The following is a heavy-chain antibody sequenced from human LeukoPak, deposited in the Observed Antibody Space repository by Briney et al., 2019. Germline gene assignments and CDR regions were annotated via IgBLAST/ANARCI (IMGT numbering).Heavy chain of an antibody. CDR1: GFNFDDYA. CDR3: ATGSVGNADFAS. D-gene: IGHD6-25*01. Sequence: GGSLRLSCAVSGFNFDDYAMHWVRQAPGKGLEWVSSIIVSGTTYYADSVKGRFTISRDSFRGTLFLQMDSLRVEDTAVYFCATGSVGNADFASWGQGALVTVSS. CDR2: IIVSGTT. J-gene: IGHJ4*02. V-gene: IGHV3-23*01.